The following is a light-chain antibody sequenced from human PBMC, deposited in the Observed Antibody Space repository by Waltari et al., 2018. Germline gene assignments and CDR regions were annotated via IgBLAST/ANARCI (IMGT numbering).Light chain of an antibody. CDR2: DVS. CDR3: SSYTSSSTFGV. CDR1: SSDVGGYNY. Sequence: QSALTQPASVSVSPGQSITISCTGTSSDVGGYNYVSWYQQHPGKAPKLMIYDVSKRPSGVSNRFSGSKSGNTASLTISGLQAEDEADYYCSSYTSSSTFGVFGGGTKLTVL. J-gene: IGLJ3*02. V-gene: IGLV2-14*01.